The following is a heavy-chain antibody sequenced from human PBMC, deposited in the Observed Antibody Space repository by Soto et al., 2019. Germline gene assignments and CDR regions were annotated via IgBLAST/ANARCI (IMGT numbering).Heavy chain of an antibody. CDR3: ARDSGYYDFRSGYLDYGMDV. CDR2: IYHSGST. Sequence: PSETLSLTCAVSGGSISSGGYSWSWIRQPPGKGLEWIGYIYHSGSTYYNPSLKSRVTISVDRSKNQFSLKLSSVTAADTAVYYCARDSGYYDFRSGYLDYGMDVWGQGTTVTVSS. V-gene: IGHV4-30-2*01. D-gene: IGHD3-3*01. J-gene: IGHJ6*02. CDR1: GGSISSGGYS.